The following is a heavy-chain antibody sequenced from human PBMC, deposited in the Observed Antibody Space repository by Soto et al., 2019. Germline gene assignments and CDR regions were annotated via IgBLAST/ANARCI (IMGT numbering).Heavy chain of an antibody. J-gene: IGHJ4*02. CDR2: VFYSGAT. CDR1: GGPINTGDYY. V-gene: IGHV4-30-4*02. D-gene: IGHD3-10*01. CDR3: ARAGFSYGHLLF. Sequence: TSDTLALTCNVSGGPINTGDYYWNWIRQPPGKGLEWIGYVFYSGATNYSPSLKSRAAISMDTSKNQFSLSLTSVTAADTAVYYCARAGFSYGHLLFWGQGIRVTVSS.